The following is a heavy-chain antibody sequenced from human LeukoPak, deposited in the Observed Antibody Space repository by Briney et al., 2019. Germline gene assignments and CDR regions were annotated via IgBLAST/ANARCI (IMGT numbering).Heavy chain of an antibody. V-gene: IGHV4-59*01. J-gene: IGHJ3*02. CDR2: IDYSGST. CDR1: GGTISRYY. D-gene: IGHD1-26*01. CDR3: ARDRRRDRLHAFDI. Sequence: SETLPLTCTVSGGTISRYYWSWIRQPPGKGLEWIAYIDYSGSTNYNPSLKSRLTISLDASKNQFSLKLSSVTAADTAVYYCARDRRRDRLHAFDIWGQRTMVTVSS.